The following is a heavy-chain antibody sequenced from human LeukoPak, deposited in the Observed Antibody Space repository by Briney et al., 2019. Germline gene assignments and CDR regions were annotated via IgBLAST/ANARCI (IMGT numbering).Heavy chain of an antibody. CDR1: GGSISSYY. Sequence: PSETLSLTCTVSGGSISSYYWSWIRQPAGKGLEWIGRIYTSGSTNYNPSLKSRVTMSVDTSKNQFSLKLSSVTAADTAVYYCARVVDCSSTSCFHDAFDIWGQGTMVTVSS. CDR2: IYTSGST. V-gene: IGHV4-4*07. J-gene: IGHJ3*02. CDR3: ARVVDCSSTSCFHDAFDI. D-gene: IGHD2-2*01.